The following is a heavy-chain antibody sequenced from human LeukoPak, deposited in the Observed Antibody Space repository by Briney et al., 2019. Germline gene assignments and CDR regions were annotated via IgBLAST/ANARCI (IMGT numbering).Heavy chain of an antibody. D-gene: IGHD3-22*01. J-gene: IGHJ5*02. CDR2: IYYSGST. Sequence: SETLSLTCTVSGGSISSSSYYWGWIRQPPGKGREWIGSIYYSGSTYYNPSLKSRVTISVDTSKNQFSLKLSSVTAADTAVYYCASPNYYDSSGYYGNPWGQGTLVTVSS. V-gene: IGHV4-39*01. CDR3: ASPNYYDSSGYYGNP. CDR1: GGSISSSSYY.